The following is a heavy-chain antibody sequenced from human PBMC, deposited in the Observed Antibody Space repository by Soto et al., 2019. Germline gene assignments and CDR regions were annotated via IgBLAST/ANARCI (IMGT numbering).Heavy chain of an antibody. CDR3: ARGGGTILAPLP. V-gene: IGHV1-2*02. D-gene: IGHD3-3*01. J-gene: IGHJ5*02. CDR1: GYTFTGYF. Sequence: LSCKACGYTFTGYFRHWVRQAPGQGLEWMGWINPNSGATKYAQKFQGRVTLSRDTSIRTAYMELTGLRSDDTAVYYCARGGGTILAPLPWGQGTQVPVSS. CDR2: INPNSGAT.